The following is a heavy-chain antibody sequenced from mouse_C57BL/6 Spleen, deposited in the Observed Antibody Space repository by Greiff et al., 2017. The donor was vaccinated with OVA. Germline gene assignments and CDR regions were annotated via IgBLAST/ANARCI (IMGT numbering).Heavy chain of an antibody. Sequence: VQLQQSGPELVKPGASVKISCKASGYAFSSSWMNWVKQRPGKGLEWIGRIYPGDGDTNYNGKFKGKATLTADKSSSTAYMQLSSLTSEDSAVYFCARDYGSSYGGYWFAYWGQGTLVTVSA. V-gene: IGHV1-82*01. D-gene: IGHD1-1*01. CDR3: ARDYGSSYGGYWFAY. J-gene: IGHJ3*01. CDR2: IYPGDGDT. CDR1: GYAFSSSW.